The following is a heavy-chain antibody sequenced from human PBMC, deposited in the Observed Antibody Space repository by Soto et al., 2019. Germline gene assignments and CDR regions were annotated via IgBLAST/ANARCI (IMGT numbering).Heavy chain of an antibody. D-gene: IGHD3-10*01. V-gene: IGHV3-74*01. J-gene: IGHJ5*02. CDR2: INPESTTL. CDR1: EITLNIYW. CDR3: TKDTFGAWAP. Sequence: EAQLVESGGGLVQPGGSLTLSCTASEITLNIYWMHWIRQTPGKGLVWVSRINPESTTLTYADSVTVRFTISRDSAKNTLYIQMNSLSEEDTAIYYFTKDTFGAWAPWGKGTLVTV.